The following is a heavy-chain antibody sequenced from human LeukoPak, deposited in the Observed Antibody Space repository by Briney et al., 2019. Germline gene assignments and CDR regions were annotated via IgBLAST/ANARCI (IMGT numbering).Heavy chain of an antibody. J-gene: IGHJ6*03. CDR2: MNPNSGNT. CDR3: ARDYTGYSSSWYSYYYYYMDV. CDR1: GYTFTNYD. D-gene: IGHD6-13*01. V-gene: IGHV1-8*02. Sequence: ASVKVSCKASGYTFTNYDINWVRQATGQGLEWMGWMNPNSGNTGYAQKFQGRVSITRNTSISTAYMELRSLRSDDTAVYYCARDYTGYSSSWYSYYYYYMDVWGKGTTVTVSS.